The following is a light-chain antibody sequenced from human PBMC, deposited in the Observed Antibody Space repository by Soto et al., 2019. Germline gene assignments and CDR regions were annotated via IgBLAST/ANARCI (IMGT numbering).Light chain of an antibody. J-gene: IGLJ3*02. Sequence: QSALTQPASVSGSPGQSITISCTGTSSDVGGYNYVSWYHQHPGKAPKLMIYEVSNRPSGVSNRFSGSKSGNTASLTISGLQAEDEADYYCCSYTSSNTWVFGGGTKVTVL. V-gene: IGLV2-14*01. CDR2: EVS. CDR1: SSDVGGYNY. CDR3: CSYTSSNTWV.